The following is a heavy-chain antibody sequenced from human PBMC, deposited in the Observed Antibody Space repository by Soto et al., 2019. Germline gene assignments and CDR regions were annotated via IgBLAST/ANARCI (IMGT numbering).Heavy chain of an antibody. CDR3: ARILETRSSWYYYYYGMDV. Sequence: ESGPTLVNPTETLTLTCTVSGFSLSNARMGVSWIRQPPGKALEWLAHIFSNDEKSYSTSLKSRLTISKDTSKSQVVLTMTNMDPVDTATYYCARILETRSSWYYYYYGMDVWGQGTTVTVSS. D-gene: IGHD6-13*01. CDR2: IFSNDEK. J-gene: IGHJ6*02. CDR1: GFSLSNARMG. V-gene: IGHV2-26*01.